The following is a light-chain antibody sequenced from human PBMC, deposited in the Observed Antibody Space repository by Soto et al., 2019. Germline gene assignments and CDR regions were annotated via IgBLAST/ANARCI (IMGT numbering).Light chain of an antibody. J-gene: IGKJ4*01. CDR3: QQYYSTLLT. CDR1: QSVLYSSNNKNY. V-gene: IGKV4-1*01. CDR2: WAS. Sequence: DIVMTQSPDSLAVSLGERATINCKSSQSVLYSSNNKNYLAWYQQKPGQPPKLLIYWASTRESWVPDRFSGRWSGTDFTLTISSLQAEDVAVYYCQQYYSTLLTFGGGTKVEIK.